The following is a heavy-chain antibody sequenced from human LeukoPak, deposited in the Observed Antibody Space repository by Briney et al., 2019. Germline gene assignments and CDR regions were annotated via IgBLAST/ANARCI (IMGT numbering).Heavy chain of an antibody. D-gene: IGHD4-23*01. CDR3: ARDVSDYGGNSPLH. J-gene: IGHJ4*02. CDR1: GYTFTGYY. V-gene: IGHV1-2*02. CDR2: INPNGGGT. Sequence: ASVKVSCKASGYTFTGYYIHWVRQAPGQGLEWMGWINPNGGGTNYAQKFQGRVTMTRDTSISTAYMELSGLKSDDTALYYCARDVSDYGGNSPLHWGQGTLVTVSS.